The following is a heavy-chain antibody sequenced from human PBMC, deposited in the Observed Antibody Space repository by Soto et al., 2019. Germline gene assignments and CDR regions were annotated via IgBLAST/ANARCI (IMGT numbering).Heavy chain of an antibody. CDR2: ISWDAGST. V-gene: IGHV3-43D*04. J-gene: IGHJ4*02. Sequence: PGGSLRLSCTASGFTFDDYDMHWVRQAPGKGLEWVSLISWDAGSTYYAESVKGRFTISRDKSKNSLFLQMNSLRVEDTALYYCAKDMNPPGSSGWGIDHWGQGTLVTVSS. CDR1: GFTFDDYD. D-gene: IGHD6-19*01. CDR3: AKDMNPPGSSGWGIDH.